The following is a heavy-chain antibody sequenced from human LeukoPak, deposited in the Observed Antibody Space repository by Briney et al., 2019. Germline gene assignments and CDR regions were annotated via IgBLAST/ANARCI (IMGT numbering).Heavy chain of an antibody. Sequence: GESLKISCKGSGYSFTTYWIGWVRQMPGKGLEWMGIIYPGDSDTRYSPSFQGQVTISADKSINTAYLQWGSLKASDTAMYYCARQRVYSGTSALYAFDIWGQGTMVTVSS. CDR1: GYSFTTYW. CDR3: ARQRVYSGTSALYAFDI. CDR2: IYPGDSDT. V-gene: IGHV5-51*01. D-gene: IGHD4-23*01. J-gene: IGHJ3*02.